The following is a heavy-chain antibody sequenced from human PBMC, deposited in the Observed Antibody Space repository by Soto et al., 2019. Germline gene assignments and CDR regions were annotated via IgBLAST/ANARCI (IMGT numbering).Heavy chain of an antibody. CDR2: IKTKSEGGPT. J-gene: IGHJ6*02. V-gene: IGHV3-15*07. CDR3: TTGSVEGV. Sequence: EVQLVESGGGFIQPGGSLRLSCAASGLPISNAWMNWVRQAPGKGLEWVGRIKTKSEGGPTDYAAAVKGRFTVSRDDSKNTLYLQMKSLKTEDTDVYYCTTGSVEGVWGQGTTVTVSS. D-gene: IGHD2-15*01. CDR1: GLPISNAW.